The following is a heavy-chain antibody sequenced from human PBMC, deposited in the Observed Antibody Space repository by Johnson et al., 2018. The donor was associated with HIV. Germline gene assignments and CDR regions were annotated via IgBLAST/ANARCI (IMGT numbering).Heavy chain of an antibody. Sequence: EVQLVQSGGGLVQPGGSLRLSCAASGFTFSNYWMTWVRQAPGKGLEWVANIKQDGSEKYYVDSMKGRFTISRDNAKNSLYLQMNSLRAEDTALYYCAKEKKTMVQGLGAFDIWGQGTMVTVSS. J-gene: IGHJ3*02. CDR3: AKEKKTMVQGLGAFDI. CDR1: GFTFSNYW. D-gene: IGHD3-10*01. CDR2: IKQDGSEK. V-gene: IGHV3-7*05.